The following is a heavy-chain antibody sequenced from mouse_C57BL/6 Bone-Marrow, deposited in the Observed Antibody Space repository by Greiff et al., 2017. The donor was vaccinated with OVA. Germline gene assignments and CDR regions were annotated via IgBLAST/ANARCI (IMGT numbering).Heavy chain of an antibody. J-gene: IGHJ3*01. CDR2: ISDGGSYT. Sequence: EVKLQESGGGLVKPGGSLKLSCAASGFTFSSYAMSWVRQTPEKRLEWVATISDGGSYTYYPDNVKGRFTISRDNAKNNLYLQMSHLKSEDTAKYDCASASWFDYWGQGTLVTVSA. V-gene: IGHV5-4*03. CDR1: GFTFSSYA. CDR3: ASASWFDY.